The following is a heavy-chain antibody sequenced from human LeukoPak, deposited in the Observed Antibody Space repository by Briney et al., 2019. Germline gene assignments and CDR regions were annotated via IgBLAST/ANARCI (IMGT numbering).Heavy chain of an antibody. J-gene: IGHJ4*02. D-gene: IGHD1-14*01. CDR1: GFSFSGYG. Sequence: GGSLRLSCAASGFSFSGYGMHWVRQAPGKGLEWVTFIRYDGSTKSYADSVKGRFTIARDNSKNTLYLQMNSLRAEDTAVYFCAKDYNNGFDYWGQGALITVSS. CDR3: AKDYNNGFDY. CDR2: IRYDGSTK. V-gene: IGHV3-30*02.